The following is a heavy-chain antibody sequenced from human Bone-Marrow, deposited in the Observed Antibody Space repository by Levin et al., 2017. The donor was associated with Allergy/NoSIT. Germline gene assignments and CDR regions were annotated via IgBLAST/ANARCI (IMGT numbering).Heavy chain of an antibody. Sequence: SETLSLTCTVSGGSITNNNYQWGCVRQSPGKGLEWIGSFYHGGNTFYNPSVSGRLTISVDTSKNQFALKPTSVTAADAAVYYCAGGDTVVGGHYTFYGLDVWGPGTTVTVSS. J-gene: IGHJ6*02. V-gene: IGHV4-39*01. CDR1: GGSITNNNYQ. CDR2: FYHGGNT. D-gene: IGHD5-18*01. CDR3: AGGDTVVGGHYTFYGLDV.